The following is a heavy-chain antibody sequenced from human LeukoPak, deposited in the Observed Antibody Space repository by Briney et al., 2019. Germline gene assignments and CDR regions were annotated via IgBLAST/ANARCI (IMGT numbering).Heavy chain of an antibody. CDR3: ARDSQYCSGGSCYLVGAFDI. Sequence: SETLSLTCTVSGGSISSGSYYWSWIRQHPGKGLEWIGYIYYSGSTYYNPSLKSRVTISVDTSKNQFSLKLSSVTAAGTAVYYCARDSQYCSGGSCYLVGAFDIWGQGTMVTVSS. D-gene: IGHD2-15*01. CDR2: IYYSGST. CDR1: GGSISSGSYY. J-gene: IGHJ3*02. V-gene: IGHV4-31*03.